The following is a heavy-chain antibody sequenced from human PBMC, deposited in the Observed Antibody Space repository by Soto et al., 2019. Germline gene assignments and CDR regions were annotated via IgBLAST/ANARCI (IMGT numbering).Heavy chain of an antibody. V-gene: IGHV3-74*01. J-gene: IGHJ4*02. CDR2: VDSDGTTT. CDR1: GFSFSNYW. Sequence: GGSLRLSCAASGFSFSNYWIHWVRQDPGKGLVWVSRVDSDGTTTNYADSVKGRFTISRDNARNTVYLQMNSLRAEDTAIYYCARGAFRAYYFDYWGLGTLVTVSS. CDR3: ARGAFRAYYFDY. D-gene: IGHD3-10*01.